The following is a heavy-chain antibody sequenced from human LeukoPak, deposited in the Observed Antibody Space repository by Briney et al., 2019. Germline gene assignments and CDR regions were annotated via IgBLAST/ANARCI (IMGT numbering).Heavy chain of an antibody. CDR1: GFTFSSYA. CDR3: ARGPQSWGTNY. CDR2: IYYSGST. Sequence: PGGSLRLSCAASGFTFSSYAMSWIRQPPGKGLEWIGYIYYSGSTNYNPSLKSRVTISVDRSKNQFSLNLSSVTAADTAVYYCARGPQSWGTNYWGQGTLVTVSS. J-gene: IGHJ4*02. D-gene: IGHD3-16*01. V-gene: IGHV4-59*01.